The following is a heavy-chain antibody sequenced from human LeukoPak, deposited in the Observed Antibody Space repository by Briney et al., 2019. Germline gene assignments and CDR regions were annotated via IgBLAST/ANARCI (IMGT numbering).Heavy chain of an antibody. CDR3: ARVREVGSSWVDY. Sequence: ASVKVSCKASGYTFTNYGISWVRQAPGQGLEWMGWINPNSGGTNYAQKFQGRVTMTRDTSISTAYMELSRLRSDDTAVYYCARVREVGSSWVDYWGQGTLVTVSS. J-gene: IGHJ4*02. CDR1: GYTFTNYG. CDR2: INPNSGGT. V-gene: IGHV1-2*02. D-gene: IGHD6-13*01.